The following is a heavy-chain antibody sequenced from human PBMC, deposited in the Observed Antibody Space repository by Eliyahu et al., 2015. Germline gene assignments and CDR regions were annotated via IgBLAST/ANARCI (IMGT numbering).Heavy chain of an antibody. V-gene: IGHV3-23*01. Sequence: EVQLLESGGGLVXPGGSLRLXCAAXGFTFSSYAMGWVRPAPGKGLGWVSAISGSGGSTYYADSVKGRFTISRDNSKNTLYLQMNSLRAEDTAVYYCAKHGHYDFWSGNDYWGQGTLVTVSS. CDR2: ISGSGGST. D-gene: IGHD3-3*01. CDR3: AKHGHYDFWSGNDY. J-gene: IGHJ4*02. CDR1: GFTFSSYA.